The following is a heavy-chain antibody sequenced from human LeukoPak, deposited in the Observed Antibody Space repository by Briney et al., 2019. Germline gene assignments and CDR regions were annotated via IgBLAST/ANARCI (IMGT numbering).Heavy chain of an antibody. Sequence: ASVKVSCKASGYTFTGYYMHWVRQAPGQGLGWMGWINPNSGGTNYAQKFQGRVTMTRDTSISTAYMELSRLRSDDTAVYYCARDRLRYQLPFDYWGQGTLVTVSS. V-gene: IGHV1-2*02. CDR1: GYTFTGYY. CDR2: INPNSGGT. CDR3: ARDRLRYQLPFDY. D-gene: IGHD2-2*01. J-gene: IGHJ4*02.